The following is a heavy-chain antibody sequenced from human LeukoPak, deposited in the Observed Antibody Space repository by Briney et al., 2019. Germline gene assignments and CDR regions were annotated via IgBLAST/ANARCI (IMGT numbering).Heavy chain of an antibody. D-gene: IGHD6-13*01. Sequence: SETLSLTCTVSGGPISSGDYYWSWIRQPPGKGLEWIGYIYYSGSTYYNPSLKSRVTISVDTSKNQLSLKLSSVTAADTAVYYCASIAAAGTPDFDYWGQGTLVTVSS. J-gene: IGHJ4*02. CDR3: ASIAAAGTPDFDY. V-gene: IGHV4-30-4*01. CDR1: GGPISSGDYY. CDR2: IYYSGST.